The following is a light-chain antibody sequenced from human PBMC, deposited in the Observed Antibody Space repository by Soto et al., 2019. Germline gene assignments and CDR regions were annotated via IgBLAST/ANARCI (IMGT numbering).Light chain of an antibody. CDR3: QHYNNLPLT. V-gene: IGKV3-15*01. Sequence: EIVMTQSPGTLSLSLGERATICCRASQSISSNLAWYQQRPGQAPRLLIYGASTRAPGIPARFSGSGSGTEFTLTISSLQSEDFAAYYCQHYNNLPLTFGGGTEVEIK. J-gene: IGKJ4*01. CDR1: QSISSN. CDR2: GAS.